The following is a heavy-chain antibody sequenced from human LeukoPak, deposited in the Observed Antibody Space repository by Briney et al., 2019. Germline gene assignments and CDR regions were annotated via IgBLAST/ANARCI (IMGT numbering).Heavy chain of an antibody. Sequence: GGSLRPSCAASGFTFSGYGMHWVRQAPGKGLEWVAVISYDGSNKYYADSVKGRFIISRDNSKNTLYLQMNSLRPEDTAVYYCAKDTTFMYYYGSGSSAGYFDYWGQGTLVTVSS. CDR3: AKDTTFMYYYGSGSSAGYFDY. J-gene: IGHJ4*02. V-gene: IGHV3-30*18. CDR2: ISYDGSNK. D-gene: IGHD3-10*01. CDR1: GFTFSGYG.